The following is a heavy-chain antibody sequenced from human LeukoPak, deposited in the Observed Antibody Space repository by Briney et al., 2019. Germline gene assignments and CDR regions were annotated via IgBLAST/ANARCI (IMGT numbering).Heavy chain of an antibody. CDR2: INAGNGNT. D-gene: IGHD2-15*01. CDR1: GYTFTSYA. CDR3: ARRMSPGYCSGGSCFLIDY. V-gene: IGHV1-3*01. J-gene: IGHJ4*02. Sequence: ASVKVSCKASGYTFTSYAMHWVRQAPGQRLEWMGWINAGNGNTKYSQKFQGRVTITRDTSASTAYMELSSLRSEDTAVYHCARRMSPGYCSGGSCFLIDYWGQGTLVTVSS.